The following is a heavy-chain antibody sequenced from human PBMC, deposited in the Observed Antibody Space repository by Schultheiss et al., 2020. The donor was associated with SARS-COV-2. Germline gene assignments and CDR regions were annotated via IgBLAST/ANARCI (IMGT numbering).Heavy chain of an antibody. CDR2: ISAYNGNT. D-gene: IGHD6-19*01. CDR1: GGTFSSYA. Sequence: ASVKVSCKASGGTFSSYAISWVRQAPGQGLEWMGWISAYNGNTNYAQKLQGRVTMTTDTSTSTAYMELSRLRSDDTAVYYCARQGTIAVAGNDYWGQGTLVTVSS. V-gene: IGHV1-18*01. J-gene: IGHJ4*02. CDR3: ARQGTIAVAGNDY.